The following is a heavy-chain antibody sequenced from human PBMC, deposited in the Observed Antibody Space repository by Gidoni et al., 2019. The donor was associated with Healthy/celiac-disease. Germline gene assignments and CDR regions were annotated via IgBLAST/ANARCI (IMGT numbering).Heavy chain of an antibody. D-gene: IGHD6-13*01. J-gene: IGHJ6*02. Sequence: ESGPGLVKPSETLSLTCTVSGGSISSYYWSWIRQPPGKGLEWIGYIYYSGSTNYNPSLKSRVTISVDTSKNQFSLKLSSVTAADTAVYYCARDLPGIAAAETGYYYYYGMDVWGQGTTVTVSS. CDR3: ARDLPGIAAAETGYYYYYGMDV. CDR2: IYYSGST. V-gene: IGHV4-59*01. CDR1: GGSISSYY.